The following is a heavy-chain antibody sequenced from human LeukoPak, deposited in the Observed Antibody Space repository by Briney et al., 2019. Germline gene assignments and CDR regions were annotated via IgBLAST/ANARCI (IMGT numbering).Heavy chain of an antibody. CDR1: VFTVSSNY. D-gene: IGHD4-17*01. CDR2: IYSGGST. V-gene: IGHV3-53*01. CDR3: ARVADYGEVYFDY. J-gene: IGHJ4*02. Sequence: GGSLRLSCAASVFTVSSNYMSWVRQAPWKGLEWVSVIYSGGSTYYADSVKGRFTISRDNSKNTLYLQMNSLRAEDTAVYYCARVADYGEVYFDYWGQGTLVTVSS.